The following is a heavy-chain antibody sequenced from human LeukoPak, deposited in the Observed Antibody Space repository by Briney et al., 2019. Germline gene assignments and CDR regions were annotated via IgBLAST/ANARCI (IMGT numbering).Heavy chain of an antibody. CDR3: ARGWIQLWLAYFDY. J-gene: IGHJ4*02. Sequence: GASVKVSCKASGYTFTSYAMNWVRQAPGQGLEWMGWINTNTGNPTYAQGFTGRFVFSLDTSVSTAYLQISSLKAEDTAVYYCARGWIQLWLAYFDYWGQGTLVTVSS. CDR1: GYTFTSYA. V-gene: IGHV7-4-1*02. D-gene: IGHD5-18*01. CDR2: INTNTGNP.